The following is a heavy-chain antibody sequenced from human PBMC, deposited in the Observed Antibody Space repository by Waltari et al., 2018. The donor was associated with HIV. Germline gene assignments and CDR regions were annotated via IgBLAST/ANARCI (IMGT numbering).Heavy chain of an antibody. CDR3: ASKVGSAYLY. D-gene: IGHD3-16*01. J-gene: IGHJ4*02. CDR1: RYTFSAWS. V-gene: IGHV1-46*01. CDR2: IDPNSGTT. Sequence: QVQLEQSGAKARAPGAAVQSSCRTSRYTFSAWSVHWVRQAPGQRPQWMGVIDPNSGTTTYSQNFQGRVTMTRDTSTKTVYMELSSLKPDDSAVYYCASKVGSAYLYWGQGTLVSVSS.